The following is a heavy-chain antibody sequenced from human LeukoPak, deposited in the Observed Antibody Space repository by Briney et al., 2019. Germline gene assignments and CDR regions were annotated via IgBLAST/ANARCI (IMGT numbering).Heavy chain of an antibody. CDR1: GFTVSSNY. V-gene: IGHV3-53*01. D-gene: IGHD6-6*01. Sequence: PGGSLRLSCAASGFTVSSNYMSWVRQAPGKGLERVSVIYSGGSTYYADSVKGRFTISRDNSKNTLYLQMNSLRAEDTAVYYCARARKQLVQGTEDYYMDVWGKGTTVTVSS. CDR3: ARARKQLVQGTEDYYMDV. J-gene: IGHJ6*03. CDR2: IYSGGST.